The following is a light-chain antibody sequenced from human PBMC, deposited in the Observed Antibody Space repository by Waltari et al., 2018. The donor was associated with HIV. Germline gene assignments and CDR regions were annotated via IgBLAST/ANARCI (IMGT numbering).Light chain of an antibody. Sequence: DIVMTQSPDSLTVSLGERATINCKSSQTLLYISNNKNYLAWCQQKPGQPPKLLFYWASTRESGVPDRFSGSGSGTDFTLTISNLQAEDVAVYYCQQYYTTPQTFGQGTKVEVE. V-gene: IGKV4-1*01. CDR1: QTLLYISNNKNY. CDR2: WAS. J-gene: IGKJ1*01. CDR3: QQYYTTPQT.